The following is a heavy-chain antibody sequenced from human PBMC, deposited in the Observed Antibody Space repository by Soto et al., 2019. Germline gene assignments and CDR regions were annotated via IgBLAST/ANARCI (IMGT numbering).Heavy chain of an antibody. CDR1: GYTFTSYA. V-gene: IGHV1-3*01. D-gene: IGHD5-12*01. CDR2: INAGNGNT. CDR3: AREGYDFHYYYYYMDV. J-gene: IGHJ6*03. Sequence: ASVKVSCKASGYTFTSYAMHWVRQDPRQRLEWMGWINAGNGNTKYSQKFQGRVTITRDTSASTAYMELSSLRSEDTAVYYCAREGYDFHYYYYYMDVWGKGTTVTVSS.